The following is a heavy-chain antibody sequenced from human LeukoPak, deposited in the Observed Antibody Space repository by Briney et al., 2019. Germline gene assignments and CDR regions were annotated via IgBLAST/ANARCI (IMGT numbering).Heavy chain of an antibody. D-gene: IGHD3-10*01. J-gene: IGHJ3*02. Sequence: SQTLSLTCTVSGGSISSGGYYWSWIRQPPGKGLEWIGYIYHSGSTYYNPSLKSRVTISVDRSKNQFSLKLSSVTAADTAVYYCARDQRFGESWDAFDIWGQGTMVTVSS. CDR2: IYHSGST. V-gene: IGHV4-30-2*01. CDR1: GGSISSGGYY. CDR3: ARDQRFGESWDAFDI.